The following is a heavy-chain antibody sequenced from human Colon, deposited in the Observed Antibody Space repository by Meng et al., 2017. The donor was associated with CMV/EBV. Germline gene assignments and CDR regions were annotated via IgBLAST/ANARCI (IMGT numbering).Heavy chain of an antibody. CDR1: GYRITSYA. Sequence: SCKASGYRITSYAMHWVRQAPGQRLEWRGWINAINGNTKYSQKFQGRVTMTRDTSASTAYMELSSLRFEDTAVYYCAREAYPHLFDYWGQGALVTVSS. CDR3: AREAYPHLFDY. J-gene: IGHJ4*02. CDR2: INAINGNT. V-gene: IGHV1-3*01.